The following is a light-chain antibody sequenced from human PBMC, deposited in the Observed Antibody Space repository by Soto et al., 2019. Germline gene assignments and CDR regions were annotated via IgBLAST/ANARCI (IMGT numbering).Light chain of an antibody. CDR1: QSVSSSY. J-gene: IGKJ3*01. V-gene: IGKV3-20*01. CDR3: QQYGSSPLFT. CDR2: GAS. Sequence: EIVLTQSPCTLSVSPGERATLSCRASQSVSSSYLAWYQQKPGQAPRLLIHGASARATGIPDRFSGSGSGTDFTLTISRLEPEDFAVYYCQQYGSSPLFTFGPGAKVDIK.